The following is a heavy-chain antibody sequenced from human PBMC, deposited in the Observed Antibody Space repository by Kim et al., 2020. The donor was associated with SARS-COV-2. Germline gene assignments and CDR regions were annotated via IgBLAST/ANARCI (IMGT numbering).Heavy chain of an antibody. CDR1: GFTFSSYS. D-gene: IGHD3-10*01. J-gene: IGHJ6*02. CDR2: ISSSSSYI. Sequence: GGSLRLSCAASGFTFSSYSMNWVRQAPGKGLEWVSSISSSSSYIYYADSVKGRFTISRDNAKNSLYLQMNSLRAEDTAVYYCARDNPAGYYGMDVWGQGTTVTVSS. V-gene: IGHV3-21*04. CDR3: ARDNPAGYYGMDV.